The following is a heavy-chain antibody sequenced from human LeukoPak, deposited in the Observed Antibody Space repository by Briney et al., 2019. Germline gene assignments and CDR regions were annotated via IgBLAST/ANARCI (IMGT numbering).Heavy chain of an antibody. CDR1: RFISRDYA. D-gene: IGHD3-16*01. CDR2: LRGDGET. Sequence: GGSLRLSCVASRFISRDYAMSWVRQAPAGGLEWVSSLRGDGETFYTDSVKGRFTLSRDHSRNTVYLQLSNLRVEVTAVYYCAKASWVSSADAVLWGQGTLVTVS. V-gene: IGHV3-23*01. CDR3: AKASWVSSADAVL. J-gene: IGHJ4*02.